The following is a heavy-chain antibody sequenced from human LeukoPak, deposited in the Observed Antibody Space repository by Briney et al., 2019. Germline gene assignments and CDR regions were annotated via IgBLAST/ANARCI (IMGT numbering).Heavy chain of an antibody. CDR2: IYSGGST. D-gene: IGHD1-26*01. CDR3: ARGGSYLSAFDI. CDR1: GFTVSSNY. J-gene: IGHJ3*02. V-gene: IGHV3-53*01. Sequence: GGSLRLSCAASGFTVSSNYMSWIRQAPGKGLEWVSIIYSGGSTFYADSVKGRFTISRDNSKNTLYLQMNSLRAEDTAVYYCARGGSYLSAFDIWGQGTMVTVSS.